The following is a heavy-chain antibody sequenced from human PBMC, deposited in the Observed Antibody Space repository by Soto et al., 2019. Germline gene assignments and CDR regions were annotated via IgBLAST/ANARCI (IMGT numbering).Heavy chain of an antibody. CDR3: ARDRVGGYCSGGSCPEIDAFDI. Sequence: ASVKVSCKASGYTFTSYYMHWVRQAPGQGLEWMGIINPSGGSTSYAQKFQGRVTMTRDTSTSTVYMELSSLRSEDTAVYYCARDRVGGYCSGGSCPEIDAFDIWG. V-gene: IGHV1-46*01. CDR1: GYTFTSYY. J-gene: IGHJ3*02. CDR2: INPSGGST. D-gene: IGHD2-15*01.